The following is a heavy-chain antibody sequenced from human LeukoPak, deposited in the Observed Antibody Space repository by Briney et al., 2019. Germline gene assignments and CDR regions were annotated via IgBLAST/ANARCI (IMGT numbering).Heavy chain of an antibody. J-gene: IGHJ5*02. CDR3: AIHYYDSSGYYH. CDR2: IIPIFGTA. Sequence: AASVTVSCKASGGTFSSYAISWVRQAPGQGLEWMGGIIPIFGTANYAQKFQGRVTITTDESTSTAYMELSSLRSEDTAVYYCAIHYYDSSGYYHWGQGTLVTVSS. CDR1: GGTFSSYA. D-gene: IGHD3-22*01. V-gene: IGHV1-69*05.